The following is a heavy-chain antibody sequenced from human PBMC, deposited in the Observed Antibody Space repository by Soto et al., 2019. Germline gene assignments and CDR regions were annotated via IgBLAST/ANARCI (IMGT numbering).Heavy chain of an antibody. V-gene: IGHV4-59*08. Sequence: SETLSLTCTVSGGSISSYYWSWIRQPPGKGLEWIGYIYYSGSTNYNPSLKSRVTISVDTSKNQFSLKLSSVTAADTAVYYCARLGITMVRGASGRFDPWGQGTLVTVSS. J-gene: IGHJ5*02. CDR1: GGSISSYY. CDR2: IYYSGST. CDR3: ARLGITMVRGASGRFDP. D-gene: IGHD3-10*01.